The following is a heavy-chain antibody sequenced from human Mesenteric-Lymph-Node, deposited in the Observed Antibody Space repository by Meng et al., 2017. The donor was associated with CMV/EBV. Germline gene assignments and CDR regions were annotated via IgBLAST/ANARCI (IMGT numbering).Heavy chain of an antibody. CDR3: AREYSTTVGATDF. CDR1: GGTFSSYA. V-gene: IGHV1-69*04. D-gene: IGHD1-26*01. J-gene: IGHJ4*02. CDR2: IIPILGIA. Sequence: CKTSGGTFSSYAFNWVRQAPGQGLEWMGRIIPILGIANYAQKFQDRVTITADKSTSTAYMELSSLRSEDTAVYYCAREYSTTVGATDFWGQGTLVTVSS.